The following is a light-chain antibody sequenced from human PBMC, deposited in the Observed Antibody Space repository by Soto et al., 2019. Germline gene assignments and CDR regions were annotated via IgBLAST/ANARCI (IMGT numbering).Light chain of an antibody. CDR3: CSFARGSGFV. CDR1: SSDVGSYNP. Sequence: QSALTQPASVSGSPGQSITISCTGISSDVGSYNPVSWYQQHPGKAPKLIIFEGTKRPSGVSNRFSGNSASLTISGLQSEDEADYYCCSFARGSGFVFGTGTKVTVL. CDR2: EGT. J-gene: IGLJ1*01. V-gene: IGLV2-23*01.